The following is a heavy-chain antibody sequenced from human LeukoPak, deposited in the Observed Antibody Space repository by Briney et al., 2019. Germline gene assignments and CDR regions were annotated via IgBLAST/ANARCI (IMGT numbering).Heavy chain of an antibody. V-gene: IGHV4-4*02. Sequence: SGTLFLTCAVSGGSISSSNWWSWVRQPPGKGLEWIGEIYHSGSTNYNPSLKSRVTISVDTSKNQFSLKLSSVTAADTAVYYCARGEMATIEDAFDIWGQGTMVTVSS. J-gene: IGHJ3*02. D-gene: IGHD5-24*01. CDR3: ARGEMATIEDAFDI. CDR2: IYHSGST. CDR1: GGSISSSNW.